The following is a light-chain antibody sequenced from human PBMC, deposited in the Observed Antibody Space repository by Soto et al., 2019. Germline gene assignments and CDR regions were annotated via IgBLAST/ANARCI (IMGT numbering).Light chain of an antibody. CDR1: QTLSNSF. CDR3: QQRSNWPRT. Sequence: EIVLTQSPGTLSLSPGERATLSCRASQTLSNSFIAWYQQKPGQAPRLLIYDTSSRATGVPDRYSASGSGTDFTLTISSLEPEDFAVYYCQQRSNWPRTFGQGTKVDIK. J-gene: IGKJ1*01. CDR2: DTS. V-gene: IGKV3D-20*02.